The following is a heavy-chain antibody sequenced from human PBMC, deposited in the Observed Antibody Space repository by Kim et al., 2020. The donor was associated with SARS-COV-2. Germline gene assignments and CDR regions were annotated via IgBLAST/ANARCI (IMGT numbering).Heavy chain of an antibody. D-gene: IGHD3-10*01. Sequence: SVKGRFTIYRDNSENEVYLQMNSLRGEDTAVYYCAKIPTHYYGSGSYYVYWGQGNLVTVSS. J-gene: IGHJ4*02. CDR3: AKIPTHYYGSGSYYVY. V-gene: IGHV3-23*01.